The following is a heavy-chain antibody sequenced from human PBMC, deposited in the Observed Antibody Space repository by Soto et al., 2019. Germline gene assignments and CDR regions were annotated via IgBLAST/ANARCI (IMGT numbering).Heavy chain of an antibody. CDR3: ARTNYHFDL. CDR2: INSDGSST. CDR1: GFTFSGYR. Sequence: LRLSCAASGFTFSGYRMHWVRQAPGKGLVWVSRINSDGSSTDYADSVRGRFTISRDNAKNTLHLQMDSLRAEDTAVYYCARTNYHFDLWGQGTPVTVSS. J-gene: IGHJ4*02. D-gene: IGHD3-10*01. V-gene: IGHV3-74*01.